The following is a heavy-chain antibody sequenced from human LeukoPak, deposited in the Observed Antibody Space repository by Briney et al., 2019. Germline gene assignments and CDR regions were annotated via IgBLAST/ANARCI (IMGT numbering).Heavy chain of an antibody. J-gene: IGHJ3*02. D-gene: IGHD2/OR15-2a*01. Sequence: GGSLRLSCAASGCTFSWYWMSWIRQAPGKGLEWVANINQDGSEKYYVDSVKGRFTISRDNAKNSVYLQMHSLRAEDTAVYYCARFSRNALDMWGQGTMVTVSS. V-gene: IGHV3-7*05. CDR3: ARFSRNALDM. CDR1: GCTFSWYW. CDR2: INQDGSEK.